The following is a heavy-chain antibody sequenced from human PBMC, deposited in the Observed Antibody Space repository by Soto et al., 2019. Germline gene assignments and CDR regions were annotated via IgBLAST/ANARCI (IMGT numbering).Heavy chain of an antibody. CDR3: ARDPGYCSGGSCAPYYYYGMDV. J-gene: IGHJ6*02. CDR2: INSDGSST. D-gene: IGHD2-15*01. CDR1: GFTFSSYW. V-gene: IGHV3-74*01. Sequence: GGSLRLSCAASGFTFSSYWMHWVRQAPGKGLVWVSRINSDGSSTSYADSVKGRFTISRDNAKNTLYLQMNSLRAEDTAVYYCARDPGYCSGGSCAPYYYYGMDVWGQGATVTVSS.